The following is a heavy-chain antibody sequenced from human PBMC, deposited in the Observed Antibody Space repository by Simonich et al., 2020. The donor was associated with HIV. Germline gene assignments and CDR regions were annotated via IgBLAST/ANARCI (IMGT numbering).Heavy chain of an antibody. D-gene: IGHD6-13*01. V-gene: IGHV4-59*08. CDR1: GDTIGSCY. CDR2: IYFTGIN. Sequence: QVQLQESGPGLVKPSETWSLTCTDSGDTIGSCYWSWIRRPPGKGREWMGHIYFTGINNYNPSLQSRLTISVDTSKNQFSMNLTSVTAADTAVYYCARSPSQYSSSWPYLVFWGQGTLVTVSS. CDR3: ARSPSQYSSSWPYLVF. J-gene: IGHJ4*02.